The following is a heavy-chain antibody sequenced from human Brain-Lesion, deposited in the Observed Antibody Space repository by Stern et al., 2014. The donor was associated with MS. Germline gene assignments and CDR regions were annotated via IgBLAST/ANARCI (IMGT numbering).Heavy chain of an antibody. V-gene: IGHV4-61*02. J-gene: IGHJ6*02. Sequence: QVQLVESGPGLVKPSQTLSLSCTVSGGSISSGGYYWSWIRQPAGKGLGWIGRILNSGSTSYNPSLKGRVPISIDTSKTQFSLGLNPMTAADTAVYYCARGRVVPGFQYYATDVWGQGTTVIVSS. D-gene: IGHD2-2*01. CDR1: GGSISSGGYY. CDR3: ARGRVVPGFQYYATDV. CDR2: ILNSGST.